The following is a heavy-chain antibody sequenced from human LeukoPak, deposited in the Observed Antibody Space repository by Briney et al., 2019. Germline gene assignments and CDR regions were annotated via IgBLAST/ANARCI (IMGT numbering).Heavy chain of an antibody. CDR1: GFNVTTTP. D-gene: IGHD6-6*01. CDR2: IYSGGGT. CDR3: ARLVYK. V-gene: IGHV3-53*01. Sequence: GGSLRLSCTVSGFNVTTTPMTWVRQAPGQGLEWVSSIYSGGGTYYAEFVKGRFTISRDRSKNALYLQMNSLRVEDTAMFYCARLVYKWSQGTLVTVSS. J-gene: IGHJ4*02.